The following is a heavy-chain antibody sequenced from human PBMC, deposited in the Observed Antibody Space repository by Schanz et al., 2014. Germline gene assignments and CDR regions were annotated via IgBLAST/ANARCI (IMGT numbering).Heavy chain of an antibody. CDR1: GFTFSSYW. Sequence: EVQLVESGGGLVQPGGSLRLSCAASGFTFSSYWMTWVRQAPGKGLEWVANINRDGSGKYYVDSVKGRFTISRDNAKNSLYLQMNSLRAEDTAVYYCARKTDSSGTGDYWGQGTLVTVSS. D-gene: IGHD6-19*01. J-gene: IGHJ4*02. CDR3: ARKTDSSGTGDY. V-gene: IGHV3-7*01. CDR2: INRDGSGK.